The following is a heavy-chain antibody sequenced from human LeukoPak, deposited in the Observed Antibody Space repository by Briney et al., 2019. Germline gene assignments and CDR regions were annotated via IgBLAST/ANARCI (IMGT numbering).Heavy chain of an antibody. Sequence: SETLSLTCTVSADSISTYYWNWIRQPPGKGLEWIGYIYYSGSTNYNPSLKSRVTISVDTSKNQFSLKLSSVTAADTAVYYCAREGSSTWSDAFDIWGQGTMVTVSS. J-gene: IGHJ3*02. D-gene: IGHD2-2*01. CDR3: AREGSSTWSDAFDI. CDR2: IYYSGST. CDR1: ADSISTYY. V-gene: IGHV4-59*01.